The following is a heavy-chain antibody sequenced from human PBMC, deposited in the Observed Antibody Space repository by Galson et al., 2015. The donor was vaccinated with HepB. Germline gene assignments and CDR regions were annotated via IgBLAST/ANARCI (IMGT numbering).Heavy chain of an antibody. J-gene: IGHJ3*02. CDR2: ISSGSGYI. CDR1: GFTSSSYG. Sequence: SLRLSCAVSGFTSSSYGMNWVRQAPGKGLEWVSSISSGSGYIYYADSVKGRFTISRDNAKNSLYLQMNRLRVDDTAVYYCVRGAYCGGDCYSDDAFDMWGQGTMATVSS. V-gene: IGHV3-21*01. CDR3: VRGAYCGGDCYSDDAFDM. D-gene: IGHD2-21*02.